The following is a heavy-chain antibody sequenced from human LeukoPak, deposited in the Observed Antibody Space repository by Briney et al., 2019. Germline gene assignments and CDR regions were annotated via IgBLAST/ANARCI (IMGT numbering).Heavy chain of an antibody. CDR3: ARGVKLRTGYTGFDY. V-gene: IGHV4-34*01. CDR2: INHSGST. J-gene: IGHJ4*02. CDR1: GGSFSGYY. D-gene: IGHD3/OR15-3a*01. Sequence: SETLSLTCAVDGGSFSGYYWSWIRQPPGKGLEWIGEINHSGSTNYNPSLKSRVTISVDTSKNQFSLKLSSVTAADTAVYYCARGVKLRTGYTGFDYWGQGTLVTVSS.